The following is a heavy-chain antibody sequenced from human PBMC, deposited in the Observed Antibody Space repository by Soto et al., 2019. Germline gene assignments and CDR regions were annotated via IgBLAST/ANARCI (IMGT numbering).Heavy chain of an antibody. Sequence: QVQLVESGGDLVKPGGSLRLSCAASGYTFSDYYMSWIRQAPGKGLEWVSYIDTIGMKIYYADSVKGRFTITRDNAKNSLYLEMNSLGAEDTAVYYCASHYDMWSGYLSPVDYWGQGTLVTVSS. CDR2: IDTIGMKI. CDR1: GYTFSDYY. V-gene: IGHV3-11*01. CDR3: ASHYDMWSGYLSPVDY. D-gene: IGHD3-3*01. J-gene: IGHJ4*02.